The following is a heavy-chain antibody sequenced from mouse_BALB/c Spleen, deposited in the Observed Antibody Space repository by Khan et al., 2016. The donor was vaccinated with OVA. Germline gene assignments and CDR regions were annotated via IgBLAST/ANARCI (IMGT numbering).Heavy chain of an antibody. Sequence: EVQLQESGPGLVKPSQSLSLTCTVTGYSITSDYAWNWIRQFPGNKLEWMGYISYSGSTTYNPSLKSRISITRDTSKDQFFLQLKSVTSEDTATYYCESERGRYYALDYWGQGTSVTVSS. D-gene: IGHD4-1*01. J-gene: IGHJ4*01. CDR2: ISYSGST. V-gene: IGHV3-2*02. CDR3: ESERGRYYALDY. CDR1: GYSITSDYA.